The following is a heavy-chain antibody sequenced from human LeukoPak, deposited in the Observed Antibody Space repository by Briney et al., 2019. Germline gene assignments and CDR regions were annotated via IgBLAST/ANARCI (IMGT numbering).Heavy chain of an antibody. Sequence: GGSLRLSCAASGFTFSSYGMRWVRQAPGRGLEWLSYLCSRDSTIYYADSVKGRFTISRDTAESSLYLQMNSLRDDDTAVYYCARVASGGQGSDYWGQGTLVTVSS. CDR2: LCSRDSTI. J-gene: IGHJ4*02. CDR1: GFTFSSYG. V-gene: IGHV3-48*02. D-gene: IGHD6-19*01. CDR3: ARVASGGQGSDY.